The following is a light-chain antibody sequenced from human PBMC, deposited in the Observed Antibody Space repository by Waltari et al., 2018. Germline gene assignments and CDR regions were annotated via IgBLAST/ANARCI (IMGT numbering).Light chain of an antibody. CDR1: QSVLYSSNNKNY. V-gene: IGKV4-1*01. CDR2: GRS. CDR3: QQYLTSSWT. Sequence: DIVMTQSPDSLAVSLGERATFNCKSSQSVLYSSNNKNYVAWYQQKTGQPPTLLIYGRSTRESGVPDRFSGSGYGTDFTLTISSLQAEDVAVYYCQQYLTSSWTFGQGTKVEIK. J-gene: IGKJ1*01.